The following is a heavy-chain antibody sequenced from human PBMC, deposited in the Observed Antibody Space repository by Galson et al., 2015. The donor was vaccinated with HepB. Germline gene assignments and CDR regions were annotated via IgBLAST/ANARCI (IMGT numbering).Heavy chain of an antibody. V-gene: IGHV2-5*01. J-gene: IGHJ3*01. CDR2: IYWNDDK. CDR1: GFSLTTSGVG. CDR3: AHRRVVTGDACAV. Sequence: PALVKPTQTLTLSCSFSGFSLTTSGVGVGWIRQPPGKALEWLALIYWNDDKYYNPSLKSRLTITKDTSKNQVVFTMANMDPVDTAAYYCAHRRVVTGDACAVWGQRTMLMVSS. D-gene: IGHD2-21*02.